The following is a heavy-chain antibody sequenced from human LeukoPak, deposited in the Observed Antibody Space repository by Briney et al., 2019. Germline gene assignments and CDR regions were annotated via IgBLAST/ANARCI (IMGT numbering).Heavy chain of an antibody. V-gene: IGHV4-61*02. CDR1: GGSISSGSYY. CDR2: IYTSGST. CDR3: ARDPYYYGSGTKTFGNWFDP. D-gene: IGHD3-10*01. J-gene: IGHJ5*02. Sequence: PSETLSLTCTVSGGSISSGSYYWSWIRQPAGKGLEWIGRIYTSGSTNYNPSLKSRVTISVDTSKNQFSLKLSSVTAADTAVYYCARDPYYYGSGTKTFGNWFDPWGQGTPVTVSS.